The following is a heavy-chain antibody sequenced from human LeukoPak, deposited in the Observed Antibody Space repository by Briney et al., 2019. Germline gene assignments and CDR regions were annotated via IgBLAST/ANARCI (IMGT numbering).Heavy chain of an antibody. CDR1: GFTFSSYE. Sequence: PGGSLRLSCTASGFTFSSYEMNWVRQAPGKGLEWVSYISSGTTTIYYADSVKGRFTISRDNAKNSLYLQMNSLRAEDTAVYYCARRYCSSTSCTLDYWDQGTLVTVSS. CDR2: ISSGTTTI. CDR3: ARRYCSSTSCTLDY. J-gene: IGHJ4*02. D-gene: IGHD2-2*01. V-gene: IGHV3-48*03.